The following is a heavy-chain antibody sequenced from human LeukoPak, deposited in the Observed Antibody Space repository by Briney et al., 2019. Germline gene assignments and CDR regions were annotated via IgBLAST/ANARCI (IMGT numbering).Heavy chain of an antibody. D-gene: IGHD1-14*01. CDR1: GFTFDDYV. Sequence: GRSLRLSCPASGFTFDDYVMHWVRQAPGKGLEWVSGISWNSDSIGYADSVKGRFTISRDNAKNSLYLDMESLRAEDTALYYCIEDIGDRYRGFDYWGQGTLVTVSS. CDR2: ISWNSDSI. V-gene: IGHV3-9*01. CDR3: IEDIGDRYRGFDY. J-gene: IGHJ4*02.